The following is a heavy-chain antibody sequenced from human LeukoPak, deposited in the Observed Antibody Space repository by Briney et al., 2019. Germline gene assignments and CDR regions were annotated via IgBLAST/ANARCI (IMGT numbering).Heavy chain of an antibody. CDR1: GFTFGSYW. Sequence: GGSLRLSCAASGFTFGSYWMSWVRQAPGKGLEWVANIKQDGSEKYYVDSVRGRFTISRDNAKNSLYLQMNSLRAEDTAVYYCAGIEIYCGGDCYSDYWGQGTLVTVSS. J-gene: IGHJ4*02. CDR2: IKQDGSEK. V-gene: IGHV3-7*01. D-gene: IGHD2-21*02. CDR3: AGIEIYCGGDCYSDY.